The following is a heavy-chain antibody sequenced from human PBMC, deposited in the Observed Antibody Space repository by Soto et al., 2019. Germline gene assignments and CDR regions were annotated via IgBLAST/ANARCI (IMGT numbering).Heavy chain of an antibody. J-gene: IGHJ4*02. D-gene: IGHD3-3*01. CDR1: GFTFSSFG. CDR3: ARDLGPPDSYFDY. CDR2: ISSSSSYI. Sequence: LRLSCTASGFTFSSFGMAWVRQAPGKGLEWVSSISSSSSYIYYADSVKGRFTISRDNAKNSLYLQMNSLRAEDTAVYYCARDLGPPDSYFDYWGQGTLVTVSS. V-gene: IGHV3-21*01.